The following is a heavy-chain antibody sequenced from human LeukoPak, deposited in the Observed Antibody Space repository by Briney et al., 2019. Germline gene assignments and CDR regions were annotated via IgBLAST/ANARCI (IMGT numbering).Heavy chain of an antibody. Sequence: GGSLRLSCAASGFTFSSYWMSWVRQAPGKGLEWVANIKQDGSEKYYVDSVKGRFTISRDNAKNSLYLQMNSLRAEDTAVYYCARVAVAGTICAFDIWGQGTMVTVSS. J-gene: IGHJ3*02. V-gene: IGHV3-7*04. CDR2: IKQDGSEK. D-gene: IGHD6-19*01. CDR3: ARVAVAGTICAFDI. CDR1: GFTFSSYW.